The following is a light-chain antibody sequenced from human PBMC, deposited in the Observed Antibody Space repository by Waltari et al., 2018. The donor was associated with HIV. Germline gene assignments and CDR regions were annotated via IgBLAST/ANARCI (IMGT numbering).Light chain of an antibody. CDR1: QSLLKSHGYMY. V-gene: IGKV2-28*01. CDR3: MQALESPLT. Sequence: DIVMTQSPLSLSVTPGEPASISCRSSQSLLKSHGYMYLDWYLQQPGQSPQLLIYLGSNRASGVPDRFSGSGSATDFTLKISRVEAEDAVIYYCMQALESPLTFGGGTRVEIK. J-gene: IGKJ4*01. CDR2: LGS.